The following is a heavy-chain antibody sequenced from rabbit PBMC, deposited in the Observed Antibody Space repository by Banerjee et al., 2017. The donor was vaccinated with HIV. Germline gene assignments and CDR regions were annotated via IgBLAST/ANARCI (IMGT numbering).Heavy chain of an antibody. V-gene: IGHV1S45*01. Sequence: QEQLEESGGDLVKPEGSLTLTCTASGFSVSSNYWICWVRQAPGKGLEWIACIYTGSGGDTYYASWAKGRFTISKTSSTTVTLQMTSLTAADTATYFCARGLYGDIGSFNLWGPGTLVTVS. CDR3: ARGLYGDIGSFNL. D-gene: IGHD2-1*01. CDR1: GFSVSSNYW. CDR2: IYTGSGGDT. J-gene: IGHJ4*01.